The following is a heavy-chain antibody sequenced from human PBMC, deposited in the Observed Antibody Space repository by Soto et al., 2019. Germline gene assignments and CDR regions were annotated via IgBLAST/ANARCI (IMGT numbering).Heavy chain of an antibody. V-gene: IGHV4-31*03. J-gene: IGHJ6*02. CDR2: IYHSGGA. D-gene: IGHD3-10*01. CDR3: ARDYYGAGSHYYYYGMEV. CDR1: GDSITSGGYY. Sequence: SETRSLTCTVSGDSITSGGYYWSLLRQQPGKGLEWIGYIYHSGGASYNPSLRGRAVISIDTSKNQFFLRMNAVTAADTATYYCARDYYGAGSHYYYYGMEVWGQGTTVTVSS.